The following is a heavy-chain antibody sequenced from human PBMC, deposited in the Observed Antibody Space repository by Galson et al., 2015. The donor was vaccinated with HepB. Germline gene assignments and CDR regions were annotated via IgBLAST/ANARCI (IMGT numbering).Heavy chain of an antibody. CDR1: GYTFTSYG. Sequence: SVKVSCKASGYTFTSYGISWVRQAPGQGLEWMGWISAYNGNTNYAQKLQGRVTMTKDTSTSTAYMELRSLRSDDTAVYYCARDSSWIGYHWFDPWGQGTLVTVSS. CDR2: ISAYNGNT. V-gene: IGHV1-18*01. D-gene: IGHD3-3*01. J-gene: IGHJ5*02. CDR3: ARDSSWIGYHWFDP.